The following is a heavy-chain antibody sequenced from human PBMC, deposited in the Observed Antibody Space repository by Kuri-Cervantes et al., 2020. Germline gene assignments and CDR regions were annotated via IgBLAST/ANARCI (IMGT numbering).Heavy chain of an antibody. CDR3: ARMSSGWYVMHY. Sequence: ASVKVSCKASGYTFTSYGISWVRQAPGQGLEWMGWISAYNGNTNYAQKLQGRVTLTRDTSTSTVYMELSSLRSEDTAVYYCARMSSGWYVMHYWGQGTLVTVSS. CDR2: ISAYNGNT. V-gene: IGHV1-18*01. D-gene: IGHD6-19*01. CDR1: GYTFTSYG. J-gene: IGHJ4*02.